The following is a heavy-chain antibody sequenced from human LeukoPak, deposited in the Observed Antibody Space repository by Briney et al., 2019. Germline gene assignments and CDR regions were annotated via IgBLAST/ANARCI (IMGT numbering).Heavy chain of an antibody. CDR3: ARSGTKTNGFDY. J-gene: IGHJ4*02. D-gene: IGHD2-8*01. CDR1: GGSISSYY. Sequence: SETLSLTCTVSGGSISSYYWSWIRQPPGKGLEWIGYIYYSGSTNYSPSLQSRVTISVDTSRNQFSLRLSSVTAADTAMYYCARSGTKTNGFDYWGQGTLVTVSS. V-gene: IGHV4-59*01. CDR2: IYYSGST.